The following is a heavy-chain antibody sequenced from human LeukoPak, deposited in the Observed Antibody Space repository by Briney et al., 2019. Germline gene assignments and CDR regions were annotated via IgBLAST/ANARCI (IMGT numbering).Heavy chain of an antibody. D-gene: IGHD4-17*01. Sequence: QPGRSLRLSCAASGFTFSSYGMHWVRQAPGKGLEWVAVISYDGSNKYYADSVKGRFTISRDNSKNTLHLQMNSLGAEDTAVYYCARTNYGDSPTYRHFGPWGRGTLVIVSS. CDR3: ARTNYGDSPTYRHFGP. CDR2: ISYDGSNK. CDR1: GFTFSSYG. V-gene: IGHV3-30*03. J-gene: IGHJ2*01.